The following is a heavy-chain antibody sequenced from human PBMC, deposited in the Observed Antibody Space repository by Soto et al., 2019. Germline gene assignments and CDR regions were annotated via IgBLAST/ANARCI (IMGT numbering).Heavy chain of an antibody. D-gene: IGHD6-25*01. CDR2: IYPGDSDT. Sequence: GESLKISCKGSGYSFTSYWIGWVRQMPGKGLEWMGVIYPGDSDTRYSPSFQGQVTISADKSISTAYLQWSSLKASDTAMYYCARQGPRLAYITAPGYDAFDIWGQGTVVTGSS. CDR1: GYSFTSYW. V-gene: IGHV5-51*01. J-gene: IGHJ3*02. CDR3: ARQGPRLAYITAPGYDAFDI.